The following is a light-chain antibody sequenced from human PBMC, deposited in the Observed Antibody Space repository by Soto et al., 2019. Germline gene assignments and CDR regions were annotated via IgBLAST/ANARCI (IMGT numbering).Light chain of an antibody. CDR3: SSYTSSCTLYV. J-gene: IGLJ1*01. CDR2: DVS. Sequence: QSALTQPASVSGSPGQSITISCTGNSSDVGGYNYVSWYQQHPGKAPKLMIYDVSNRPSGVSNRFSGSKSGNTASLNISGLQAEDEADYYCSSYTSSCTLYVFGTGTKLTVL. V-gene: IGLV2-14*01. CDR1: SSDVGGYNY.